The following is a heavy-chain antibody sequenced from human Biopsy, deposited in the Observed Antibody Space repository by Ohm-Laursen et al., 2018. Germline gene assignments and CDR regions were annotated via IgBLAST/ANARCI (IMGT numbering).Heavy chain of an antibody. D-gene: IGHD5-24*01. V-gene: IGHV4-59*12. J-gene: IGHJ2*01. CDR1: GGPIDSYY. Sequence: SGTLSLTCTVPGGPIDSYYWSWIRQPPGKALEWIGYIYFTGRTSYNPSLKSRVTMSVNTSKKQFSLRLSSVTAADTAVYYCASAGYNPDWNFDLWGRGTRVTVSS. CDR2: IYFTGRT. CDR3: ASAGYNPDWNFDL.